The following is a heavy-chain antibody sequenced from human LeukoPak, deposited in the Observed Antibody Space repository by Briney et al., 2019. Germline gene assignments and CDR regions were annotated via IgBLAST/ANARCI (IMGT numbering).Heavy chain of an antibody. CDR2: IYSGGST. J-gene: IGHJ4*02. Sequence: GGSLRLSCAASGFTFSSNYKNWVRQAPGKGLEWVSVIYSGGSTNYADTVKGRFTISRDNAKNTLYLQMNSLRAEDTAVYYCARATYDFWSGPNFDYWGQGTLLTVSS. V-gene: IGHV3-53*01. CDR3: ARATYDFWSGPNFDY. D-gene: IGHD3-3*01. CDR1: GFTFSSNY.